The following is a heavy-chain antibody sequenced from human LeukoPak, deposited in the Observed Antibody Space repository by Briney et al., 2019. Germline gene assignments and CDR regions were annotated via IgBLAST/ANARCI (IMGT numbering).Heavy chain of an antibody. CDR2: ISSVITTV. V-gene: IGHV3-48*02. J-gene: IGHJ4*02. CDR1: GXTFSTYG. CDR3: ARGTYYSDY. Sequence: GGSLRLSCAASGXTFSTYGMNWVRQAPGKGLEWVSYISSVITTVYYADSVKGRFTISRDNARNSLYLQMNSLRDEDTAVYYCARGTYYSDYWGQGTLVTVSS.